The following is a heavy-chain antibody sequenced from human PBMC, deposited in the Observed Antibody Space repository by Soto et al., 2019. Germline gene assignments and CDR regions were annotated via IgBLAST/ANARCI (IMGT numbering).Heavy chain of an antibody. CDR1: GGSFSGYY. CDR2: INHSGST. J-gene: IGHJ4*02. CDR3: AREDIAVAGNDY. D-gene: IGHD6-19*01. Sequence: SETLSLTCAVYGGSFSGYYWSWIRQPPGKGLEWIGEINHSGSTNYNPSLKSRVTISVDTSKNQFSLKLSSVTAADTAVCYCAREDIAVAGNDYWGQGTLVTVSS. V-gene: IGHV4-34*01.